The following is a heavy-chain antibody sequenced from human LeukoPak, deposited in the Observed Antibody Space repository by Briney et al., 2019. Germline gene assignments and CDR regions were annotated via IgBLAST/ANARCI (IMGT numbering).Heavy chain of an antibody. Sequence: GGSLRLSCAASGFTFNGYYMSWIRQAPGKGLEYISYISCSGDISYYADSVRGRITISRDNAKNSLYLQMNSLTAEDTAVYYCARDRGAVTGQYFDYWGQGTLVTVSS. CDR2: ISCSGDIS. CDR1: GFTFNGYY. J-gene: IGHJ4*02. D-gene: IGHD6-19*01. CDR3: ARDRGAVTGQYFDY. V-gene: IGHV3-11*01.